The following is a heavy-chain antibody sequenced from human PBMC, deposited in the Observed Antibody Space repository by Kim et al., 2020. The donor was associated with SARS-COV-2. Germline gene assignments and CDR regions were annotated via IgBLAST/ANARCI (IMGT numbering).Heavy chain of an antibody. CDR1: GYTFTSYA. CDR3: ARDPSPPQLLWFRELFGAFDI. D-gene: IGHD3-10*01. Sequence: ASVKVSCKASGYTFTSYAMNWVRQAPGQGLEWMGWINTNTGNPSYAQGFTGRFVFSLDTSVSTAYPQISSLKAEDTAVYYCARDPSPPQLLWFRELFGAFDIWGQGTMVTVSS. V-gene: IGHV7-4-1*02. CDR2: INTNTGNP. J-gene: IGHJ3*02.